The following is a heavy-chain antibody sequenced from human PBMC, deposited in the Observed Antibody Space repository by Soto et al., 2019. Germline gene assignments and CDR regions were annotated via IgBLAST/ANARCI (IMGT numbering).Heavy chain of an antibody. CDR1: GYSFTSYW. CDR3: XRHIKQLDKGEANWFDP. CDR2: IYPGDSDT. J-gene: IGHJ5*02. Sequence: GESLKISCKGSGYSFTSYWIGWVRQMPGKGLEWMGIIYPGDSDTRYSPSFQGQVTISADKSISTAYLQWSSLKASDTAMYYCXRHIKQLDKGEANWFDPWGQGTLVTVSS. D-gene: IGHD6-13*01. V-gene: IGHV5-51*01.